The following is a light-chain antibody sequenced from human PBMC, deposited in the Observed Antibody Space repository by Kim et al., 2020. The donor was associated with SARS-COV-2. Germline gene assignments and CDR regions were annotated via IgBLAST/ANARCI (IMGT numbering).Light chain of an antibody. CDR2: GAS. Sequence: DIQMTQSPFSLSASVGDTVTITCRASQTVGSHLNWFQQKPGKVPKLLIFGASNLQRGAPSRFSASGSGTDFTLTISSLQPEDFVTYYCQQTYSIPTFGPGTKVDIK. V-gene: IGKV1-39*01. CDR3: QQTYSIPT. J-gene: IGKJ1*01. CDR1: QTVGSH.